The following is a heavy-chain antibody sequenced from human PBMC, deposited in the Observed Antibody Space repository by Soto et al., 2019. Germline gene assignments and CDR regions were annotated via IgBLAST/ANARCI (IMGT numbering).Heavy chain of an antibody. CDR2: ISSSSRYI. V-gene: IGHV3-21*01. D-gene: IGHD2-15*01. CDR3: ARERLVAATSAPHYCYYGMEV. Sequence: PVGSLRLSCATSGFTFSSYSMNWVRQAPGMGLEWVSSISSSSRYIYYADSVRGRFTISRDNAKNSLYLQINSLRAEDTAVYYCARERLVAATSAPHYCYYGMEVWGQGTTVTVSS. J-gene: IGHJ6*02. CDR1: GFTFSSYS.